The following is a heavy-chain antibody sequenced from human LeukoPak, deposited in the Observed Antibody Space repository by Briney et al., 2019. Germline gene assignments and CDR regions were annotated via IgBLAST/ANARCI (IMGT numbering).Heavy chain of an antibody. J-gene: IGHJ3*02. CDR3: ARYIVGAAHDAFDI. Sequence: PGGSLRLSCAASGFRFNTYWMSWVRQAPGKGLEWVANIKQDGNEKYYADSVKGRFTISRDNGKNSLDLQMNSLRADDTAVYYCARYIVGAAHDAFDIWGQGTMVTVSS. CDR2: IKQDGNEK. CDR1: GFRFNTYW. V-gene: IGHV3-7*01. D-gene: IGHD1-26*01.